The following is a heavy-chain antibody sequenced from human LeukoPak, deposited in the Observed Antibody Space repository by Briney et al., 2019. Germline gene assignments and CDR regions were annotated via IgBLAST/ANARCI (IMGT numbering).Heavy chain of an antibody. Sequence: SETLSLTCTVSGGSISSSSYYWGWIRQPPGKGREWIGSIYYSGSTYYNPSLKSRVTISVDTSKNQFSLKLSSVTAADTAVYYCARSVSTYDFRSGPIRWFDPWGQGTLVTVSS. D-gene: IGHD3-3*01. CDR1: GGSISSSSYY. V-gene: IGHV4-39*01. CDR2: IYYSGST. J-gene: IGHJ5*02. CDR3: ARSVSTYDFRSGPIRWFDP.